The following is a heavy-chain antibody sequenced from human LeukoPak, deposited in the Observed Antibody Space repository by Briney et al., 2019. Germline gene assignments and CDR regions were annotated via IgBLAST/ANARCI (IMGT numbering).Heavy chain of an antibody. CDR2: ISIAGST. D-gene: IGHD3-22*01. J-gene: IGHJ4*02. V-gene: IGHV3-23*01. Sequence: GGSLRLSCSASGLTFSSYSMNWVRQAPGKGLEWVSGISIAGSTYYADSVKGRFTISRDNSKNTLYLQLNSLRAEDTAIYYCAKSYYYDSRASYYFDSWGQGTLVTVSS. CDR1: GLTFSSYS. CDR3: AKSYYYDSRASYYFDS.